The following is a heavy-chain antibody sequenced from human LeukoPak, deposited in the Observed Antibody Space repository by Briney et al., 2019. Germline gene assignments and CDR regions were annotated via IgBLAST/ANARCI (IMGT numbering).Heavy chain of an antibody. CDR2: IIPIFGTA. J-gene: IGHJ4*02. CDR1: GGTLSSYV. V-gene: IGHV1-69*13. CDR3: ARHDPSGIEAAGDY. D-gene: IGHD6-13*01. Sequence: SVKVSCKASGGTLSSYVISWVRQAPGQGLEWVGGIIPIFGTANYAQKFQGRVTITADESTSTAYMELSSLRSEDTAVYYCARHDPSGIEAAGDYWGQGTLVTVSS.